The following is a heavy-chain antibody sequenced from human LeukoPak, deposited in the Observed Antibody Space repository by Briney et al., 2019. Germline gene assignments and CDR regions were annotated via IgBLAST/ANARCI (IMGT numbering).Heavy chain of an antibody. CDR3: ASGSGTYSPDH. Sequence: ASVKVSCKASGYTFTGFYMHWVRQAPGQGLDWMGWIDPYSGATNYAQKFQGRVTMTRDTSITTAYMELSRLRSDDTAVYYCASGSGTYSPDHWGQGTLVTVSS. CDR1: GYTFTGFY. J-gene: IGHJ4*02. D-gene: IGHD3-10*01. V-gene: IGHV1-2*02. CDR2: IDPYSGAT.